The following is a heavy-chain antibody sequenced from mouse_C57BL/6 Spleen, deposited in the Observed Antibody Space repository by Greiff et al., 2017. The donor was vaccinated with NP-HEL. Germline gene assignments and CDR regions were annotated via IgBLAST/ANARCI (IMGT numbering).Heavy chain of an antibody. CDR1: GFSLTSYG. CDR3: ARNRDYDQYFDY. Sequence: QVQLQQSGPSLVQPSQSLSITCTVSGFSLTSYGVHWVRQSPGKGLEWLGVICLGGSTDYKAAFISRLSISKDNSKSQVFFKMNSLQADDTAIYYCARNRDYDQYFDYWGQGTTLTVSS. D-gene: IGHD2-4*01. CDR2: ICLGGST. J-gene: IGHJ2*01. V-gene: IGHV2-2*01.